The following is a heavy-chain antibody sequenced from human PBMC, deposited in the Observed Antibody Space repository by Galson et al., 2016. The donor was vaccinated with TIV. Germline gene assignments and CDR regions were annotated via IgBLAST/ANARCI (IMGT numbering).Heavy chain of an antibody. CDR1: GLTFSNFG. V-gene: IGHV3-21*01. CDR2: ISSTGNFR. J-gene: IGHJ6*02. Sequence: SLRLSCAASGLTFSNFGMNWVRQAPGKGLEWVSSISSTGNFRYYADSVTGRFTVSRDNAENSVYLQMSNLRGEDTAVYYCTRQVVYMGYAMDVWGQGTTVTVSS. CDR3: TRQVVYMGYAMDV. D-gene: IGHD1-14*01.